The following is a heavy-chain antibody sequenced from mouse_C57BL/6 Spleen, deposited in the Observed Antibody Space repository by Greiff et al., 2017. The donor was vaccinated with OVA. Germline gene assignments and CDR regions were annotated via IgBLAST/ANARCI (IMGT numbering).Heavy chain of an antibody. CDR2: INPYNGGT. CDR1: GYTFTDYY. Sequence: EVQLQQSGPVLVKPGASVKMSCKASGYTFTDYYMNWVKQSHGKSLEWIGVINPYNGGTSYNQKFKGKATLTVDKSSSTAYMELNSLTTEDSAVYYCARSGVTPMDYWGQGTSVTVSS. J-gene: IGHJ4*01. V-gene: IGHV1-19*01. D-gene: IGHD2-13*01. CDR3: ARSGVTPMDY.